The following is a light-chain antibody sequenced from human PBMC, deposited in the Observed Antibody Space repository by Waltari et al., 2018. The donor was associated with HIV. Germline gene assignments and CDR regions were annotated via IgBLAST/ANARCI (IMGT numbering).Light chain of an antibody. J-gene: IGKJ2*01. Sequence: EIVMTQSPATLSVSAGESVTLSCRASQSVSINVAWYQQRPGQGPRLLIYRASTRATNAPARFSGGGSGTEFTLSISSLQSEDFAVYYCQQYHNWPPYTFGQGTKLELK. CDR1: QSVSIN. CDR2: RAS. V-gene: IGKV3-15*01. CDR3: QQYHNWPPYT.